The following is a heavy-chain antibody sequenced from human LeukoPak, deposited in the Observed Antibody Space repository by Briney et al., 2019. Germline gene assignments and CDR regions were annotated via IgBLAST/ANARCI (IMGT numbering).Heavy chain of an antibody. CDR1: GGSISSGSYY. Sequence: SQTLSLTCTVSGGSISSGSYYWSWIRQPAGKGLEWIGRIYTSGSTNYNPSLKSRVTISVDTSKNQFSLKLSSVTAADTAVYYCARARRNQPPTDYYYYYMDVWGKGTTVTISS. J-gene: IGHJ6*03. CDR3: ARARRNQPPTDYYYYYMDV. D-gene: IGHD1-14*01. CDR2: IYTSGST. V-gene: IGHV4-61*02.